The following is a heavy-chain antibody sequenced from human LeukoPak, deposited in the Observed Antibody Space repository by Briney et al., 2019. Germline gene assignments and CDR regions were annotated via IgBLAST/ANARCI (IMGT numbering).Heavy chain of an antibody. J-gene: IGHJ4*02. CDR1: GGSISSGSYY. CDR3: ARGLQPTYYYGSGSYYNLESFDY. V-gene: IGHV4-61*02. CDR2: IYTSGST. D-gene: IGHD3-10*01. Sequence: PSQTLSLTCTVSGGSISSGSYYLSWIRHPAGKGLEWIGRIYTSGSTNYNPSLKSRVTISVDTSKNQFSLKVSSVTAADTAVYYCARGLQPTYYYGSGSYYNLESFDYWGQGTLVTVSS.